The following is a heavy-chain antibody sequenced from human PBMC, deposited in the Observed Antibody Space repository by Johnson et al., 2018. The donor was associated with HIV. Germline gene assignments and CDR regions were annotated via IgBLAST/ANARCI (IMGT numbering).Heavy chain of an antibody. Sequence: QVQLVESGGGVVQPGGSLRLSCAASGFTFSSYGMHWVRQAPGKGLEWVAFIRYDGTNKHYADSVRGRFTISRDNSKNTLYLQLNSLKTEDTAVCYCARGDCRSASCPRNAIGIWGQGTMGTVSS. V-gene: IGHV3-30*02. CDR1: GFTFSSYG. D-gene: IGHD2-2*01. CDR2: IRYDGTNK. J-gene: IGHJ3*02. CDR3: ARGDCRSASCPRNAIGI.